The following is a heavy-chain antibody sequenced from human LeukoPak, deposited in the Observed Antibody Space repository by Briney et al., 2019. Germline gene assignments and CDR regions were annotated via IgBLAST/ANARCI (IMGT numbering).Heavy chain of an antibody. CDR1: GFTFSSYA. Sequence: GGSLRLSCAASGFTFSSYAMTWVRQAPGKGLEWVSPISDRGDSTYYADSVKGRFTISRANAENTLYLHLNSLRAEDTAVYYCAKEGAIATPLASTGNDYWGQGTLVTVSA. V-gene: IGHV3-23*01. CDR2: ISDRGDST. D-gene: IGHD3-3*02. CDR3: AKEGAIATPLASTGNDY. J-gene: IGHJ4*02.